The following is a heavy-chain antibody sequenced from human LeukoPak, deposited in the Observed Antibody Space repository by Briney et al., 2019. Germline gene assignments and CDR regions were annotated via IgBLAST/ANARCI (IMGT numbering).Heavy chain of an antibody. CDR2: MNPNSGNT. Sequence: ASVKVSCKASGYTLTSYDINWVRQATGQGLEWMGWMNPNSGNTGYAQKFQGRVTMTRNTSINTAYMELSSLISEDTAVYYCARVRYQMYSGGYYFNYWGQGTLVTVSS. CDR1: GYTLTSYD. J-gene: IGHJ4*02. D-gene: IGHD6-19*01. V-gene: IGHV1-8*01. CDR3: ARVRYQMYSGGYYFNY.